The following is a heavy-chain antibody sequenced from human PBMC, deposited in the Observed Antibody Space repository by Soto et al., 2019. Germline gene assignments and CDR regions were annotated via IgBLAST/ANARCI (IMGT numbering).Heavy chain of an antibody. CDR1: GYSFTSYW. CDR2: IYPGDSDT. V-gene: IGHV5-51*01. J-gene: IGHJ5*02. D-gene: IGHD3-22*01. Sequence: GESLKISCQGSGYSFTSYWIGWVRQMPGKGLEWMGIIYPGDSDTRYSPSFQGQVTISADKSISTAYLQWSSLKASDTAMYYCARVRDYYDSSGYYAGWFDPWGQGTLVTVSS. CDR3: ARVRDYYDSSGYYAGWFDP.